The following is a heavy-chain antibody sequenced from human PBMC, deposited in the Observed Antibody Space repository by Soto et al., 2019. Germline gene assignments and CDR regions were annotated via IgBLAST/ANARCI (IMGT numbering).Heavy chain of an antibody. CDR3: APGRDLVVPAASFDY. J-gene: IGHJ4*02. CDR2: FDPEDGET. CDR1: GYTLTELS. V-gene: IGHV1-24*01. D-gene: IGHD2-2*01. Sequence: ASVKVSWKVSGYTLTELSIHWVRQAPGKGLGWMGGFDPEDGETIYAQKFQGRVTMTEDTSTDTAYMELSTLRSEDTAVYYCAPGRDLVVPAASFDYWGQGTLVTVSS.